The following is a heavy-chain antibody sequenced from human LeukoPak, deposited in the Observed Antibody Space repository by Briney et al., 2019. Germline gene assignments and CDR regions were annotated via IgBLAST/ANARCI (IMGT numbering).Heavy chain of an antibody. V-gene: IGHV1-2*02. CDR2: MDTKSGDT. CDR1: GYDFSVFY. J-gene: IGHJ3*01. CDR3: ATKGGLTPNTLAV. Sequence: ASVKVPCKASGYDFSVFYMHWVRQAPGQGLEWMGWMDTKSGDTVYAPRFQGRVGMTSDTSINTAYMELSSLTFDDSAIYYCATKGGLTPNTLAVWGHGTMVTVSS. D-gene: IGHD2-15*01.